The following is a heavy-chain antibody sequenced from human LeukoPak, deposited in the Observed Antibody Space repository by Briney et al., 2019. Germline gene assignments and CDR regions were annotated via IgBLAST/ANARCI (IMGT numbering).Heavy chain of an antibody. CDR2: IGGRGGGT. J-gene: IGHJ4*02. CDR1: GFTFSNYA. V-gene: IGHV3-23*01. CDR3: AKWGDYDILTGYYDSDY. Sequence: GASLRLSCAASGFTFSNYAMSWVRQAPGKGLEWVSAIGGRGGGTYYADSVKGRFTVSRDDSKNTLYLQVNSLRAEDTAVYYCAKWGDYDILTGYYDSDYWGQGTLVTVSS. D-gene: IGHD3-9*01.